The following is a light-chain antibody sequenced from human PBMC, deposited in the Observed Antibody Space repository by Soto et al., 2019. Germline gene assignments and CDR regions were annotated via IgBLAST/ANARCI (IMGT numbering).Light chain of an antibody. CDR1: QTIGTY. J-gene: IGKJ2*01. V-gene: IGKV1-39*01. CDR2: DAS. CDR3: QQSRT. Sequence: VTQSPSSLAASLGDRVTITCRASQTIGTYVNWYRQKSGAAPELLIYDASTLQSGVPSRFRGGASGTDFTLTISSLQLDDFATYYCQQSRTFAQGTKVDIK.